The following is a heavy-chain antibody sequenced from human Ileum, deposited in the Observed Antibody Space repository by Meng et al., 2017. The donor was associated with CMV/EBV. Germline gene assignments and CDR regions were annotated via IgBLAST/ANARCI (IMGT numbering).Heavy chain of an antibody. Sequence: ASVKVSCKASGYTFTSYDINWVRQATGQGLEWMGWMNPNSGNTGYAQKFQGRVTITRNNSISTAYMELSSLRSEDTAVYYCARRGGFCSSTSCYDDWGQGTLVTVSS. D-gene: IGHD2-2*01. CDR2: MNPNSGNT. J-gene: IGHJ4*02. CDR1: GYTFTSYD. V-gene: IGHV1-8*03. CDR3: ARRGGFCSSTSCYDD.